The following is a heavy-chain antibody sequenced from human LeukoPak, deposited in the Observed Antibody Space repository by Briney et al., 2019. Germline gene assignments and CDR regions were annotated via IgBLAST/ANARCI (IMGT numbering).Heavy chain of an antibody. CDR1: GASISSFY. Sequence: SETLSLTCSVSGASISSFYWSWIRQSPGKGLEWIGYINYSGSTNYNPSLKSRVTMSVDTSKNQFSLMLTSVTAADTAVYYCAKNGQSGFSFDPWGQGTQVTVSS. CDR2: INYSGST. D-gene: IGHD3-3*01. CDR3: AKNGQSGFSFDP. J-gene: IGHJ5*02. V-gene: IGHV4-59*12.